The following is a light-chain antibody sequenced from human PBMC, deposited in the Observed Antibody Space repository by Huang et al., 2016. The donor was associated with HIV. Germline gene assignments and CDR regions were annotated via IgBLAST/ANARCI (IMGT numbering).Light chain of an antibody. Sequence: EIVMTQSPATLSVSPGERATLSCRASQSVSSNLAWYQPKPGQAPRILIYGASTRATGIPARFSGSGSGTEFTLTISSLQSEDVAVYYCQQYNNWPPWTVGQGTKVEVK. CDR3: QQYNNWPPWT. J-gene: IGKJ1*01. CDR2: GAS. V-gene: IGKV3-15*01. CDR1: QSVSSN.